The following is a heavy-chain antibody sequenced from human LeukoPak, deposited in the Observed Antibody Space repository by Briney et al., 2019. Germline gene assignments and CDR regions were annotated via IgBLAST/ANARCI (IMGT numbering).Heavy chain of an antibody. Sequence: GGSLRLSCAASGFTFSSYSMNWVRQAPGKGLDWVSSISSSSSYIYYADSVKGRFTISRDNAKNSLYLQMNSLRAEDTAVYYCARAEWGSSSNYWGQGTLVTVSS. CDR1: GFTFSSYS. CDR3: ARAEWGSSSNY. CDR2: ISSSSSYI. J-gene: IGHJ4*02. V-gene: IGHV3-21*01. D-gene: IGHD6-6*01.